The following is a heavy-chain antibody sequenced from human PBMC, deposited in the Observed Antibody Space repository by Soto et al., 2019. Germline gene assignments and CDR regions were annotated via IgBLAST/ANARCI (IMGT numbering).Heavy chain of an antibody. CDR1: GYTFTTYG. CDR3: APDVCTGYGYGYGY. D-gene: IGHD5-18*01. V-gene: IGHV1-18*01. CDR2: ISTYNGDT. Sequence: QVQLVQSGAEVKKPGASVTLSCTVSGYTFTTYGITWVRQAPGQGLEWMGWISTYNGDTNYAQNLQGRVTMTTDTSTSTAYMELRSVSSYDPPVYYRAPDVCTGYGYGYGYLGQGALVTVSS. J-gene: IGHJ4*02.